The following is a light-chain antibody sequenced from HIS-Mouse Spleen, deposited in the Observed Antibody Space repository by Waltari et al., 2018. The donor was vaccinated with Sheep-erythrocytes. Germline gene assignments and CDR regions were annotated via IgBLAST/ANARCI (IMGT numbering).Light chain of an antibody. CDR2: GAH. CDR1: QSVSSN. V-gene: IGKV3-15*01. Sequence: EIVMTQSPATLSVSPGERATLPCRASQSVSSNLAWYQQQPGQAPRLLIYGAHPRATGIPDRFSGSGSGTEFTLTISSLQSEDFAVYYCQQYNNWPPTFGQGTKVEIK. CDR3: QQYNNWPPT. J-gene: IGKJ1*01.